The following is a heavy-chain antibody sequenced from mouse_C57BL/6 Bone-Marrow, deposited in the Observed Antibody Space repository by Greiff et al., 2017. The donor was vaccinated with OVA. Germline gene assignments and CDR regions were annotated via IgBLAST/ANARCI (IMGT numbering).Heavy chain of an antibody. CDR2: ISYDGSN. V-gene: IGHV3-6*01. J-gene: IGHJ4*01. CDR1: GYSITSGYY. CDR3: ARGGYYAMDY. Sequence: VQLQQSGPGLVKPSQSLSLTCSVTGYSITSGYYWNWIRQFPGNKLEWMGYISYDGSNNYNPSLKNRISITRDTSKNQLFLKLNSVTTEDTATYYCARGGYYAMDYWGQGTSVTVSS.